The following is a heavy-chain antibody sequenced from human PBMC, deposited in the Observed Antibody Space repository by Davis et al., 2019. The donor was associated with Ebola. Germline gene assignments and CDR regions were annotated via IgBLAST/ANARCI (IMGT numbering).Heavy chain of an antibody. CDR3: ARILNSEGRLVLGDAFDI. D-gene: IGHD6-19*01. J-gene: IGHJ3*02. Sequence: SETLSLTCAVYGGSFSGYYWSWIRQPPGKGLEWIGEINHSGSTNYNPSPKSRVTISVDTSKNQFSLKLSSVTAADTAVYYCARILNSEGRLVLGDAFDIWGQGTMVTVSS. V-gene: IGHV4-34*01. CDR2: INHSGST. CDR1: GGSFSGYY.